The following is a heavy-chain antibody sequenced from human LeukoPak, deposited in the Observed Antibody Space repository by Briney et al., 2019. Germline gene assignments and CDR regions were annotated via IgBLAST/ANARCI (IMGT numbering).Heavy chain of an antibody. CDR2: IYNSGSN. CDR1: GGSISSDY. Sequence: PSETLSLTCTVSGGSISSDYWQWIRQPPGKGLEWIGYIYNSGSNNYNPSLKSRVTISIDTSKNQFSLKLTSVTAADTAVYYCATRGYWGLGTLVTVSS. CDR3: ATRGY. D-gene: IGHD3-10*01. J-gene: IGHJ4*02. V-gene: IGHV4-59*08.